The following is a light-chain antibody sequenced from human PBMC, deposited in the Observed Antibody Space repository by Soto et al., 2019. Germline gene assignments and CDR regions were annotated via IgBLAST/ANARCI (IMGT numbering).Light chain of an antibody. CDR3: NSYTSSSTLGHVV. Sequence: QSALTQPASVSGSPGQSITISCTGTSSDVGGYNYVSWYQQHPGKAPKLMIYDVSNRPSGVSNRFSGSKSGNTASLTISGLQAEDEADYACNSYTSSSTLGHVVFGGGTKVTVL. J-gene: IGLJ2*01. V-gene: IGLV2-14*01. CDR2: DVS. CDR1: SSDVGGYNY.